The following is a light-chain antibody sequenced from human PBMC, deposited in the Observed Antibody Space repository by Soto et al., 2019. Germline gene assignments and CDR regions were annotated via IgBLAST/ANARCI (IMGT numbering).Light chain of an antibody. V-gene: IGKV1-39*01. J-gene: IGKJ2*01. CDR3: QQSYSAYT. Sequence: DIQMTQSPSSLSASVGDRVTFTCRASQFISNYLNWYQQKPGKAPKLLIYAASHLRSGVPSRFSGNASGTDFTLTISRLQPDDFATYYCQQSYSAYTFGQGTRLEIK. CDR1: QFISNY. CDR2: AAS.